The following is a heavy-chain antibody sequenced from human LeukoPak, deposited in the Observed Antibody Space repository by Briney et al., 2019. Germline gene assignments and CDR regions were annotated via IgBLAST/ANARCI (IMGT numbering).Heavy chain of an antibody. CDR1: GASISSYY. D-gene: IGHD3-10*01. V-gene: IGHV4-4*07. CDR3: ARHGRFGELGDAFDI. CDR2: IYTSGST. Sequence: PSETLSLTCTVSGASISSYYWSWIRQPAGKGLEWIGRIYTSGSTNYNPSLKSRVTMSVDTSKNQFSLKLSSVTAADTAVYYCARHGRFGELGDAFDIWGQGTMVTVSS. J-gene: IGHJ3*02.